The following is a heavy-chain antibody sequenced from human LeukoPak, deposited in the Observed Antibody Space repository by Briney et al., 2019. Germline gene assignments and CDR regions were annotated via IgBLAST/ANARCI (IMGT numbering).Heavy chain of an antibody. CDR3: AREADGDMGFDY. D-gene: IGHD2-15*01. V-gene: IGHV1-2*02. J-gene: IGHJ4*02. Sequence: GASVKVSCKASGYTFTGYYMHWVRQAPGQGLEWMGWISPNSGDTNFVQKFQGRVTMTRDTSISTAYLELSRLRSDDTAVYYCAREADGDMGFDYWGQGTLVTVSS. CDR2: ISPNSGDT. CDR1: GYTFTGYY.